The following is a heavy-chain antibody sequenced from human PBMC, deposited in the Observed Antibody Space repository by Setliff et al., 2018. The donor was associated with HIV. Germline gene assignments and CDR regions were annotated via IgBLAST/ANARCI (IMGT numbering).Heavy chain of an antibody. CDR3: ARQFRYPNRAVAGVDY. V-gene: IGHV4-34*12. D-gene: IGHD6-19*01. J-gene: IGHJ4*02. CDR1: GGSFSGYY. CDR2: LFYNGNT. Sequence: SETLSLTCAVYGGSFSGYYWSWIRQPPGKGLEWIGNLFYNGNTYYNPSLKSRVTISVDTSKNQFSLKLSSVTAADTAIYFCARQFRYPNRAVAGVDYWGQGTLVTVSS.